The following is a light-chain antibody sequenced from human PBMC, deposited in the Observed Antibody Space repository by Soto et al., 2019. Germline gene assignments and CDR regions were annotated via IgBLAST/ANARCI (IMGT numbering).Light chain of an antibody. CDR1: QSVGSN. CDR3: QQYNNSPPYRT. J-gene: IGKJ1*01. V-gene: IGKV3-15*01. Sequence: EIVMTQSPATLSVSPGERATLSCRASQSVGSNLAWYQQKPGQAPRLLIYGASTRATGIPARFSGSGSGTEFTLTISSLQCEDFAIYFCQQYNNSPPYRTFGPPTQVEI. CDR2: GAS.